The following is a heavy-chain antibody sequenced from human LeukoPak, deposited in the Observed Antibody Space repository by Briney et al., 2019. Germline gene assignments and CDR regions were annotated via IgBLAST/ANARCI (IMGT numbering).Heavy chain of an antibody. CDR2: IKEDGSEN. Sequence: PGGSLRLSCAASGFTFSSCWMSWVRQAPGKGLGWVASIKEDGSENYYVESVKGGFTISRDNAKNSLFMQMNSLRAEDTAVYYCACSSWYYFDYWSQGTLVTVSS. J-gene: IGHJ4*02. CDR1: GFTFSSCW. V-gene: IGHV3-7*01. D-gene: IGHD2-2*01. CDR3: ACSSWYYFDY.